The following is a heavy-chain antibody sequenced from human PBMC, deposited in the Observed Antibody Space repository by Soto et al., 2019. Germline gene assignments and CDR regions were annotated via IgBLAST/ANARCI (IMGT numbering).Heavy chain of an antibody. D-gene: IGHD2-21*01. CDR3: VASLAAYGLNSLDP. CDR1: GGSISEKY. Sequence: SETLSLTCIVSGGSISEKYWNWVRQPPGKGLEWIGLIFANGHTDYNPSLKSRVTMSVDASKNQFSLRLTSMTAADTAVYYCVASLAAYGLNSLDPWGRGTLVTVSS. CDR2: IFANGHT. J-gene: IGHJ5*02. V-gene: IGHV4-4*07.